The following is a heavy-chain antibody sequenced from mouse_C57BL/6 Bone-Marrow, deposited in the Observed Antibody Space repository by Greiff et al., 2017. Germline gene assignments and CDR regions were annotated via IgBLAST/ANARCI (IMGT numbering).Heavy chain of an antibody. V-gene: IGHV1-72*01. J-gene: IGHJ4*01. Sequence: QVQLQQPGAELVKPGASVKLSCKASGYTFTSYWMHWVKQRPGRGLEWIGRIDPNSGGTKYNEKFKSKDTLTVNKPSSAAYMQLSSLTSEDSAVYYGAREIVTTGYYDMDYWGQGTSVTVSS. CDR3: AREIVTTGYYDMDY. CDR2: IDPNSGGT. CDR1: GYTFTSYW. D-gene: IGHD2-5*01.